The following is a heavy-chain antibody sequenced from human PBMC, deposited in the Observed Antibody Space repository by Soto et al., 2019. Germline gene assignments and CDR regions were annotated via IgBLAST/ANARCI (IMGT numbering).Heavy chain of an antibody. Sequence: GASVKVSCKASGYTFTGYYIHWVRQAPGQGLEWMGWVNPNSGGTNYAQKFQDWVTMTRDTSISTAYMELSRLRSDDTAVYYCVTSRVSIAVAGETEYYFDYWGQGTLVTVSS. J-gene: IGHJ4*02. CDR2: VNPNSGGT. CDR1: GYTFTGYY. D-gene: IGHD6-19*01. V-gene: IGHV1-2*04. CDR3: VTSRVSIAVAGETEYYFDY.